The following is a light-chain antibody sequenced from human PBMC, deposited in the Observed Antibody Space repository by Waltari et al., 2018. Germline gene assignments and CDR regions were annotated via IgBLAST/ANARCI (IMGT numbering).Light chain of an antibody. CDR2: DAD. Sequence: DIVLTQSPGTLSLSGGDRATLSCRANQRVSNTYLAWYQQKPGQAPRLLLYDADTRATGIPDRFSGSWSGTEFTLTITRLEPEDFGVYYCQQYGSSPGFGQGTKVEIK. J-gene: IGKJ1*01. CDR3: QQYGSSPG. V-gene: IGKV3-20*01. CDR1: QRVSNTY.